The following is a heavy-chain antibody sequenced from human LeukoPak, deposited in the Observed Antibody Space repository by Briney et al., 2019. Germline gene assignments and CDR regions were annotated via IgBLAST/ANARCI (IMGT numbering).Heavy chain of an antibody. CDR3: ARDLGRDGYNYDGDY. J-gene: IGHJ4*02. V-gene: IGHV1-69*13. Sequence: SVKVSCKASGGTFISYAISWVRQAPGQGLEWMGGIIPIFGTANYAQKFQGRVTITADESTSTAYMELSSLRSEDTAVYYCARDLGRDGYNYDGDYWGQGTLVTVSS. CDR2: IIPIFGTA. D-gene: IGHD5-24*01. CDR1: GGTFISYA.